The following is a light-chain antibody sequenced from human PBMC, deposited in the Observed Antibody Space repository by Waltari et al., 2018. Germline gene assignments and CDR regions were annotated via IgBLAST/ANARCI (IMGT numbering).Light chain of an antibody. CDR1: SSNIGAGYA. Sequence: QSVLTQQPSVSGAPGQRVAISCTGSSSNIGAGYAVHWHQQHPGTAPKLRIFLNSNRHSWVPDRFSGSKSGTSASLAITGLQAEDEADYYCQSYDSSLGGYVIFGGGTKLTVL. V-gene: IGLV1-40*01. J-gene: IGLJ2*01. CDR3: QSYDSSLGGYVI. CDR2: LNS.